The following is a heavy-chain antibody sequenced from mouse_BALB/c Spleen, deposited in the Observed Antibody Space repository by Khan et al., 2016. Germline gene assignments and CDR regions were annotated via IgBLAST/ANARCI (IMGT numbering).Heavy chain of an antibody. CDR3: ARDDFYFDY. V-gene: IGHV2-4-1*01. Sequence: QVQLKASGPGLVQPSQSLSITCTVSGFSLISYGIHWVRQSPGKGLEWLGVIWSGGSTDYNAAFISRLSISKDNSKSQVFFKMNSLQADDTAIYYCARDDFYFDYWGQGTTLTVSS. CDR1: GFSLISYG. D-gene: IGHD2-13*01. CDR2: IWSGGST. J-gene: IGHJ2*01.